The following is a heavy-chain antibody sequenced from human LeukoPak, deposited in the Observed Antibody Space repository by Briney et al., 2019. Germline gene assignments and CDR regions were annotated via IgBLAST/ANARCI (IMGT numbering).Heavy chain of an antibody. J-gene: IGHJ4*02. CDR3: ARDYQVGSVAGTDYFDY. Sequence: GASVKVSCKASGYTFTSYAMHWVRQAPGQRLEWMGWISAYNGNTNYAQKLQGRVTMTTDTSTSTAYMELRSLRSDDTAVYYCARDYQVGSVAGTDYFDYWGQGTLVTVSS. CDR2: ISAYNGNT. V-gene: IGHV1-18*01. CDR1: GYTFTSYA. D-gene: IGHD6-19*01.